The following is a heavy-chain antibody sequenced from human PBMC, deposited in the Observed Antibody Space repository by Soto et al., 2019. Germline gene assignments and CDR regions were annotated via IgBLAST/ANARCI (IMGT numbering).Heavy chain of an antibody. Sequence: EVQLLESGGDLVKPGGSLRLSCAASGFTFSNYRMNWVRQAPGKGLEWVSSISRSSDYRDYADSVKGRFTISRDNAKDCLFLQMNSLRAEDTAVYYCAREGSGGYYVGHWGQGTLVTVSS. CDR3: AREGSGGYYVGH. D-gene: IGHD3-22*01. V-gene: IGHV3-21*01. J-gene: IGHJ4*02. CDR2: ISRSSDYR. CDR1: GFTFSNYR.